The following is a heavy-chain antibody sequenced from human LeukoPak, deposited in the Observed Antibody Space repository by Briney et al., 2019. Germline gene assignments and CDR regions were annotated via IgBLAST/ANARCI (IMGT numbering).Heavy chain of an antibody. D-gene: IGHD3-22*01. Sequence: GGSLRLSCAASGFSFSGYSMNWVRQAPGKGLEWVSFISSYSTYIYYADSLKGRFTISRDNAKNSLYLQMNSLRAEDTAVYYCARDSFAGYDSSGYSSYDYWGQGTLVTVSS. J-gene: IGHJ4*02. CDR2: ISSYSTYI. CDR1: GFSFSGYS. CDR3: ARDSFAGYDSSGYSSYDY. V-gene: IGHV3-21*01.